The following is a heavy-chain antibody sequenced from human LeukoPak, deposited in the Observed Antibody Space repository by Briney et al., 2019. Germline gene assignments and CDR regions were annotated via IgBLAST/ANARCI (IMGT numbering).Heavy chain of an antibody. CDR3: AKDSSSGCPTCYYYGMDV. J-gene: IGHJ6*02. D-gene: IGHD6-19*01. CDR1: GFTFSSYG. CDR2: ISYDGSNK. V-gene: IGHV3-30*18. Sequence: GRSLRLSCAASGFTFSSYGMHWVRQAPGRGLEWVAVISYDGSNKYYADSVKDRVTISRDNSKNTLYLQMNSLRAEDTAVYYCAKDSSSGCPTCYYYGMDVWGQGTTVTVSS.